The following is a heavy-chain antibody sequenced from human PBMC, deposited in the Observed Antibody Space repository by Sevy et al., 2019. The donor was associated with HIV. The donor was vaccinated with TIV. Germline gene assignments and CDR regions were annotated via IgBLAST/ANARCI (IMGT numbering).Heavy chain of an antibody. CDR1: GKSLTRLS. J-gene: IGHJ4*02. CDR3: ARDLGKAVAGTKDINYYFDY. V-gene: IGHV1-24*01. Sequence: ASVKVSCKVSGKSLTRLSTHWVRQAPGKGLEWMGSFDPEDGERIYAHKFQGRVTMSEDTSTDTASMDLSSLRSDDTAVYYCARDLGKAVAGTKDINYYFDYWGQGTLVTVSS. D-gene: IGHD6-19*01. CDR2: FDPEDGER.